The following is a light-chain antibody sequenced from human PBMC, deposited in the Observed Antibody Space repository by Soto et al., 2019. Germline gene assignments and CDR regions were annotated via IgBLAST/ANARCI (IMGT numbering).Light chain of an antibody. CDR3: QQYGSSPYT. Sequence: EIVLTQSPGTLSLSPGDRATLSCRASQNVYSNSLAWYQQKSGQAPRLLIFGASNRATGIPDRFSGSGSGTECTLSISRLEPEDFAVYYCQQYGSSPYTFGQGTKLETK. V-gene: IGKV3-20*01. J-gene: IGKJ2*01. CDR2: GAS. CDR1: QNVYSNS.